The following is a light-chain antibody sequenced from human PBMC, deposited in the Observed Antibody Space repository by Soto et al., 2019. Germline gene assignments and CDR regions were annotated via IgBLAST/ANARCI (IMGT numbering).Light chain of an antibody. Sequence: QSALTQPPSASGSPGQSVTISCTGASSDVGGYNFVSWYQHHPGKAPRLMIYDVTQRPSGVPHRFSGSKSGNTASLTVSGLQVDDEAYYYCSSYAGSSIPVAFGGGTKLTVL. CDR2: DVT. CDR1: SSDVGGYNF. CDR3: SSYAGSSIPVA. J-gene: IGLJ2*01. V-gene: IGLV2-8*01.